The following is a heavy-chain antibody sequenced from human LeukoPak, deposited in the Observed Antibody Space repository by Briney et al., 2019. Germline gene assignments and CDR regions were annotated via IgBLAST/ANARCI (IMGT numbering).Heavy chain of an antibody. Sequence: GGSLRLSCAASGFTFSSYAMHWVRQAPGKGLDWVAVISYDGSNKYYADSVKGRFTISRDNSKNTLYLQMNSLRAEDTAVYYCARDLRDGAFDIWGQGTMVTVSS. CDR2: ISYDGSNK. J-gene: IGHJ3*02. CDR1: GFTFSSYA. CDR3: ARDLRDGAFDI. V-gene: IGHV3-30*04. D-gene: IGHD5-24*01.